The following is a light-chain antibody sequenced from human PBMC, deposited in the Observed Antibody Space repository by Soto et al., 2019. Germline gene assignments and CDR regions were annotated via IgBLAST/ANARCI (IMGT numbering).Light chain of an antibody. CDR2: EVN. J-gene: IGLJ3*02. V-gene: IGLV2-11*01. CDR1: GSDVGDSSH. Sequence: QSALTQPRSVSGSPGQSVTLSCTATGSDVGDSSHVSWYQLHPGKAPKLMIYEVNNRPSGVPDRFSGSKSGSTASLTISGLQAEDEAEYYCCLSPGSLTWLFGGGTKLTVL. CDR3: CLSPGSLTWL.